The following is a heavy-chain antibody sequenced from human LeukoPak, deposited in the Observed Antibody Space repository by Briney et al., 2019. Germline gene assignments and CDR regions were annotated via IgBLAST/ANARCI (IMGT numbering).Heavy chain of an antibody. V-gene: IGHV3-21*01. CDR2: ISSSSYI. CDR3: ARRGLSYEEGSTFDY. D-gene: IGHD3-3*01. J-gene: IGHJ4*02. Sequence: GGSLRLSCAASGFTFSSYSMNWVRQAPGKGLEWVSSISSSSYIYYADEVKGRFTISRDNTNNYLFLQMNSLSAEDTAVYYWARRGLSYEEGSTFDYWGQGTLVTVSS. CDR1: GFTFSSYS.